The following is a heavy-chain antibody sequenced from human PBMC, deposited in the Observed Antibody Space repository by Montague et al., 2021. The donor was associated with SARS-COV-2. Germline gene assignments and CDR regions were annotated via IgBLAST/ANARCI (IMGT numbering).Heavy chain of an antibody. Sequence: TLSLTCTVSFGSISTYYWSWTRQPPGKALEWLTLIDWDDDKYYSTSLKTRLTISKDTSKNQVVLTMTNMDPVDTATYYCARSYGTTVVTRAFDYWGQGTLVTVSS. D-gene: IGHD4-23*01. CDR3: ARSYGTTVVTRAFDY. CDR2: IDWDDDK. V-gene: IGHV2-70*01. J-gene: IGHJ4*02. CDR1: FGSISTYYW.